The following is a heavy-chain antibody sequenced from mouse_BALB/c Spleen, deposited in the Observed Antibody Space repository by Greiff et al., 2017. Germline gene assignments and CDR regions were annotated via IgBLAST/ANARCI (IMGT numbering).Heavy chain of an antibody. J-gene: IGHJ4*01. Sequence: EVQLQQSGPSLVKPSQTLSLTCSVTGDSITSGYWNWIRKFPGNKLEYMGYISYSGSTYYNPSLKSRISITRDTSKNQYYLQLNSVTTEDTATYYCARLGTGGYAMDYWGQGTSVTVSS. D-gene: IGHD3-3*01. CDR1: GDSITSGY. CDR2: ISYSGST. CDR3: ARLGTGGYAMDY. V-gene: IGHV3-8*02.